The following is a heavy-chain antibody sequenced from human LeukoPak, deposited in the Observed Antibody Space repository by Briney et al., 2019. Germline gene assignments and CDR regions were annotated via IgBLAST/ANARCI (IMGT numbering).Heavy chain of an antibody. J-gene: IGHJ4*02. CDR1: GFAFSHFW. CDR2: IKKTGSET. V-gene: IGHV3-7*01. D-gene: IGHD2-15*01. CDR3: AREDGYCSGGNCYSYFDS. Sequence: GGSLRLSCAASGFAFSHFWMSWVRQAPGKGLEWVAYIKKTGSETYYVDSVKGRFTITRDNTRNSLFLQMYSLRAEDTAVYFCAREDGYCSGGNCYSYFDSWGQGTLVTVSS.